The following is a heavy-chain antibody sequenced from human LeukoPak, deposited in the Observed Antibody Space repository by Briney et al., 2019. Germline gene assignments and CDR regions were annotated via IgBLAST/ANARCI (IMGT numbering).Heavy chain of an antibody. CDR3: ARGGRQLWSQGFDY. CDR2: IGTAGDT. CDR1: GFTFSSYD. D-gene: IGHD5-18*01. V-gene: IGHV3-13*01. J-gene: IGHJ4*02. Sequence: GGSLRLSCAASGFTFSSYDMHWVRQATGKGLEWVSAIGTAGDTYYPGSVKGRFTISRENAKNSLYLQMNSLRAGDTAVYYCARGGRQLWSQGFDYWGQGTLVTVSS.